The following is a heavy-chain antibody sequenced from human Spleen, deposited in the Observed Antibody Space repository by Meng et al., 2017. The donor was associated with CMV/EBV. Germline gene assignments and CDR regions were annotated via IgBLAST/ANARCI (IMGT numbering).Heavy chain of an antibody. D-gene: IGHD6-19*01. CDR2: IYYSGST. CDR1: GGSISSYY. CDR3: ARGAYSSGWDYYFDY. V-gene: IGHV4-59*01. Sequence: ETLSLTCTVSGGSISSYYWSWIRQPPGKGLEWIGYIYYSGSTNYNPSLKSRVTISVDTSKNQFSLKLSSVTAADTAVYYCARGAYSSGWDYYFDYWGQGTLVTVSS. J-gene: IGHJ4*02.